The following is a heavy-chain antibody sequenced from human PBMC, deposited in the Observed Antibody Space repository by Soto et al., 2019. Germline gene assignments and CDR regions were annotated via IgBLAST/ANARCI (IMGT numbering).Heavy chain of an antibody. J-gene: IGHJ3*02. CDR1: GFTFSTYW. V-gene: IGHV3-74*01. CDR3: VRTWHGFDI. CDR2: INGDGSYT. Sequence: EVHLVESGGGLVQPGGSLRLSCAASGFTFSTYWMHWVRQAPEKGLLWVSHINGDGSYTDFADSVKGRFTISRDNAKNTVYLQMESLGVEDTAVFFCVRTWHGFDIWGPGTMVTVSS.